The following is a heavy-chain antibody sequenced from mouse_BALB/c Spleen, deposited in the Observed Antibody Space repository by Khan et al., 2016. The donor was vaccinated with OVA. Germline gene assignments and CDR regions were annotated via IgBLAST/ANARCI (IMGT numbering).Heavy chain of an antibody. V-gene: IGHV2-6-7*01. CDR1: GFSLTGYG. CDR2: IWGDGSK. CDR3: ARASYGSYREAMDY. J-gene: IGHJ4*01. D-gene: IGHD2-10*01. Sequence: QVQLKESGPGLVAPSQSLSITCTVSGFSLTGYGVNWVRQPPGKGLEWLGMIWGDGSKDNNSHIKYRLSISKDNYTSQVFLTMNSLQTDDTVRYYCARASYGSYREAMDYWGQGTSVTVSA.